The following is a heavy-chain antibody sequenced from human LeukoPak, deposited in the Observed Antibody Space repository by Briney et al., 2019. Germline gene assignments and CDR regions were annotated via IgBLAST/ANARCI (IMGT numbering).Heavy chain of an antibody. Sequence: GGSLRLSCAASGFTFSSYDMSWVRQAPGKGLEWVSAISGSGGSTYYADSVKGRFTISRDNSKNTLYLQMNSLRAEDTAVYYCAKPLYDVAVAGGYYSDYWGQGTLVTVSS. CDR1: GFTFSSYD. D-gene: IGHD6-19*01. CDR3: AKPLYDVAVAGGYYSDY. V-gene: IGHV3-23*01. CDR2: ISGSGGST. J-gene: IGHJ4*02.